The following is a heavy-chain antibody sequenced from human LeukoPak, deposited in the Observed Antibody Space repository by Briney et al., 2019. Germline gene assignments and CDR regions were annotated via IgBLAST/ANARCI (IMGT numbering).Heavy chain of an antibody. CDR1: GGSISSSSYY. V-gene: IGHV4-39*01. CDR3: ARHVVSDNWFDP. CDR2: IYYSGST. Sequence: SETLSLTCTVSGGSISSSSYYWGWIRQPPGKGLEWIGSIYYSGSTYYSPSLKSRVIMSVDTSKKQFSLRLSSVTAADTAVYYCARHVVSDNWFDPWGQGTLVTVSS. D-gene: IGHD6-19*01. J-gene: IGHJ5*02.